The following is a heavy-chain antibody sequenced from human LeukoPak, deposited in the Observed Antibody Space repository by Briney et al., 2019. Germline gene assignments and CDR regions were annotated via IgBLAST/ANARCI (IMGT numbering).Heavy chain of an antibody. CDR1: GYTFSSYG. D-gene: IGHD2-2*01. V-gene: IGHV1-18*01. CDR3: ASDGAYQPPRY. J-gene: IGHJ4*02. CDR2: ISTYNGNT. Sequence: ASVKVSCKASGYTFSSYGIIWVRQAPGQGLEWMGWISTYNGNTNYAQKFQDRVTLTSDTSTSTAYMDLSSLRFEDTAVYYCASDGAYQPPRYWGQGTLVTVSS.